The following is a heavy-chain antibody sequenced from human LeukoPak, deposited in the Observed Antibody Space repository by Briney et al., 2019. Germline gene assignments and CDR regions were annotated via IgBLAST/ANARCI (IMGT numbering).Heavy chain of an antibody. Sequence: PSETLSLTCAVYGGSFSGYYWSWIRQPPGKGLEWIGEINHSGSTNYNPSLKSRVTISVDTSKNQFSLKLSSVTAADTAVYYCASSIAVAGHYFDYWGQGTLVTVSS. CDR1: GGSFSGYY. CDR2: INHSGST. D-gene: IGHD6-19*01. J-gene: IGHJ4*02. V-gene: IGHV4-34*01. CDR3: ASSIAVAGHYFDY.